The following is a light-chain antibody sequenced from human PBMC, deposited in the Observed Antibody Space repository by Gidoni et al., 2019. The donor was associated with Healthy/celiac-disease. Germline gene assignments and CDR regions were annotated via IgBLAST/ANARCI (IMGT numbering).Light chain of an antibody. CDR2: KAS. Sequence: DIQMTQSPSTLSASVGDRVTITCRASQSISSWLAWYQQKPGKAPKLLIYKASSLESGVPSRFSGSGSGTEFTLTISSLQPDDFATYYCKQYNSYPCSFGQGTKLEIK. J-gene: IGKJ2*04. V-gene: IGKV1-5*03. CDR3: KQYNSYPCS. CDR1: QSISSW.